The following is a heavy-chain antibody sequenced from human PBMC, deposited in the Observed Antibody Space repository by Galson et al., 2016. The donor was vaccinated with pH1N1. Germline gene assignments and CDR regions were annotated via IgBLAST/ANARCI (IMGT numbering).Heavy chain of an antibody. V-gene: IGHV4-61*08. J-gene: IGHJ5*02. Sequence: LVKPTQTLTLTCTFSGFSLSTSGMCVSWIRQPPGKGLEWIGYISYSGSTNYNPSLKSRVTISVDTSKNQFPLKLSSVTAADTAVYYCATSSYGDYVGWFDPWGQGTLVTVSS. CDR1: GFSLSTSGMC. CDR2: ISYSGST. D-gene: IGHD4-17*01. CDR3: ATSSYGDYVGWFDP.